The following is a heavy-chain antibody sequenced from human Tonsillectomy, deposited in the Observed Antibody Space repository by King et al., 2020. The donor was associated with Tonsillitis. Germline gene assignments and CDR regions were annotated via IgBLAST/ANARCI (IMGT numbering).Heavy chain of an antibody. CDR1: GYTFTGYH. CDR3: ARVGAGHFADAFDI. V-gene: IGHV1-2*02. D-gene: IGHD3-3*02. J-gene: IGHJ3*02. CDR2: INPDNGGT. Sequence: QLVQSGTEVKKPGASVKISCKASGYTFTGYHLHWVRQAPRQGLEWMAWINPDNGGTNKAPKFQGRVTMTRDTSISTAYMELSRLTSDDTAVYYCARVGAGHFADAFDIWGPGTIVTASS.